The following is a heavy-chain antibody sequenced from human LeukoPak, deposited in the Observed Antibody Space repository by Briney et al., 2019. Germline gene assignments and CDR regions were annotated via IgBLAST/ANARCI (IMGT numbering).Heavy chain of an antibody. Sequence: SETLSLTCTVSGGSISSYYWSWVRQPPGKGVYCFGYIYYSPTPNSPPSLKSRVTISVDTSKSQFSLKLSSVTAADTAVYYCARDYGSYGNDYWGQGTLVTVSS. CDR1: GGSISSYY. J-gene: IGHJ4*02. CDR2: IYYSPTP. V-gene: IGHV4-59*01. CDR3: ARDYGSYGNDY. D-gene: IGHD3-10*01.